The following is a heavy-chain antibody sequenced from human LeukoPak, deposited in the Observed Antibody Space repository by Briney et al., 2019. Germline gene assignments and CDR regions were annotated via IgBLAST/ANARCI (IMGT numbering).Heavy chain of an antibody. CDR3: ARTYGSGIGNAFDI. D-gene: IGHD3-10*01. CDR1: GYSFTNYW. CDR2: IDPSDSYT. V-gene: IGHV5-10-1*01. Sequence: GESLKISCKGSGYSFTNYWISWVRQMPGKGLEWMGRIDPSDSYTNYSPSFQGHVSISADKSIGTAYLQWTSLKASDTAMYYCARTYGSGIGNAFDIWGQGTMVTVSS. J-gene: IGHJ3*02.